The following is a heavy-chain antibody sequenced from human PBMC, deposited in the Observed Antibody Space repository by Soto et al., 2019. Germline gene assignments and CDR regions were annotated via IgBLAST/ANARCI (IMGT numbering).Heavy chain of an antibody. CDR1: GFTFSNVW. D-gene: IGHD3-16*01. CDR3: TSTLGF. CDR2: IKRRSDGGTT. V-gene: IGHV3-15*01. J-gene: IGHJ4*02. Sequence: GGSLRLSCAASGFTFSNVWLTWVRQAPGKGLEWVGRIKRRSDGGTTDYAAPVKDRSTISRDDSKNTLFLQMNSLTTEDTAVYYCTSTLGFWGQGTLVTVSS.